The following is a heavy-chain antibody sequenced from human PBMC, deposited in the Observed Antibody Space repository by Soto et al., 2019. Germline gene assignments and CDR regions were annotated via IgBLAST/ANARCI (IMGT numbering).Heavy chain of an antibody. CDR1: GYTFTSYG. CDR2: ISAHNGNT. D-gene: IGHD1-1*01. Sequence: QVHLVQSGAEVKKRGASVKVSCKGSGYTFTSYGITWVREAPGQGLEWMGWISAHNGNTDYAQKLQGRVTVTRDTSTSTAYMVLRSLRSDDTAVYYCARGRYGDYWGQGALVTVSS. J-gene: IGHJ4*02. CDR3: ARGRYGDY. V-gene: IGHV1-18*01.